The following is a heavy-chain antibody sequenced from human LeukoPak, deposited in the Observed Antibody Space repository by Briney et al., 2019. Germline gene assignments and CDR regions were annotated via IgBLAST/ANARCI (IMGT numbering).Heavy chain of an antibody. V-gene: IGHV4-4*02. J-gene: IGHJ6*02. D-gene: IGHD3-10*01. CDR1: GGSISSSNW. CDR3: AREQMVRGVIISYYYGMDV. CDR2: INHSGST. Sequence: SETLSLACAVSGGSISSSNWWSWVRQPPGKGLEWIGEINHSGSTNYNPSLKSRVTISVDTSKNQFSLKLSSVTAADTAVYYCAREQMVRGVIISYYYGMDVWGQGTTVTVSS.